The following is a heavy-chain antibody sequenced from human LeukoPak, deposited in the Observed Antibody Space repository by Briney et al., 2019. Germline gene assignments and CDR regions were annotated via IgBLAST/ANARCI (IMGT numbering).Heavy chain of an antibody. CDR3: ARAPNYRRYSFHS. CDR1: GASIATESYY. Sequence: SETLSVTCRVSGASIATESYYWGWIRQSSGKGLEWIGGIPFRGIAHYNPSLKSQVTISLDTSSNQFSLKLTFVTAADTALYYCARAPNYRRYSFHSWGQGITLTFSS. J-gene: IGHJ4*02. CDR2: IPFRGIA. D-gene: IGHD3-16*02. V-gene: IGHV4-39*01.